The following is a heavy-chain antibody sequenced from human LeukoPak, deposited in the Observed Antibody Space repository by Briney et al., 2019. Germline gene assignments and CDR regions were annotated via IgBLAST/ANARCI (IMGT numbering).Heavy chain of an antibody. J-gene: IGHJ6*02. Sequence: SETLSLTCAVYGGSFSGYYWSWIRQPPGKGLEWIGEINHSGSTNYNPSLKSRVTISVDTSKNQFSLKLSSVTAADTAVYYCARGLPIVVVPAAIDGIDVWGQGTTVTVSS. CDR1: GGSFSGYY. CDR2: INHSGST. CDR3: ARGLPIVVVPAAIDGIDV. V-gene: IGHV4-34*01. D-gene: IGHD2-2*01.